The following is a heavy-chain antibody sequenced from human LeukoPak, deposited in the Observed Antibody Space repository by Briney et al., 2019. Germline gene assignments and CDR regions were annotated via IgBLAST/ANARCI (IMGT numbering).Heavy chain of an antibody. CDR1: GFTFSSYG. D-gene: IGHD3-16*02. J-gene: IGHJ3*02. CDR3: AKEIAPPKLSLSGAFDI. Sequence: GGSLRLSCAASGFTFSSYGMHWVRQAPGKGLEWVAVISYDGSNKYYADSVKGRFTISRDNSKNTLYLQMNSLRAEDTAVYYCAKEIAPPKLSLSGAFDIWGQGTMVTVSS. V-gene: IGHV3-30*18. CDR2: ISYDGSNK.